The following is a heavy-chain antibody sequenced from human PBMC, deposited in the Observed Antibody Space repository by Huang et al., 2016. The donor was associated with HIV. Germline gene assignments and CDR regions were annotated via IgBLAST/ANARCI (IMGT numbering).Heavy chain of an antibody. Sequence: QVQLKQWGAGLLKPSETLSLTCAVYGGAFRGSSWTWLRQFPGTGLEWFGDINHTGKIIYNPALSARVTISTDTAKNHFSLHLTSVTAADTALYYCARGFNYYASDNLGVYYFDSWGLGTLVTVSP. CDR2: INHTGKI. CDR3: ARGFNYYASDNLGVYYFDS. D-gene: IGHD3-10*01. J-gene: IGHJ4*02. V-gene: IGHV4-34*02. CDR1: GGAFRGSS.